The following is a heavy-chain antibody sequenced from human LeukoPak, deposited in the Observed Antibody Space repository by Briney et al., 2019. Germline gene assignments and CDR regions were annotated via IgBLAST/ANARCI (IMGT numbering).Heavy chain of an antibody. V-gene: IGHV4-38-2*02. D-gene: IGHD1-26*01. CDR2: IYHSGNT. CDR3: ARFKTSGTYYMDV. Sequence: SETLSLTCTVSGYSISNAYYWGWIRQPPGKGLERIGNIYHSGNTYNNPSLKSRVTISVDTSKNQFSLKLSSVTAADSAMYYCARFKTSGTYYMDVWGKGTTVTVSS. CDR1: GYSISNAYY. J-gene: IGHJ6*03.